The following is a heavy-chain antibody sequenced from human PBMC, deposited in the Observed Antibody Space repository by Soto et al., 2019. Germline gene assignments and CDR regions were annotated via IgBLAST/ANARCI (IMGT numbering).Heavy chain of an antibody. V-gene: IGHV4-4*02. CDR3: ATSVGASPL. Sequence: QVQLQESGPGLVKPSGTLALACAVSGGSINNGHWWTWVRQPPGKGLEWIGEIYQSGSTNYSPSLESRVTISVDKSKDQFSLKLTSVTAADTAVYYCATSVGASPLWGQGTLVTVSS. CDR1: GGSINNGHW. CDR2: IYQSGST. D-gene: IGHD1-26*01. J-gene: IGHJ4*02.